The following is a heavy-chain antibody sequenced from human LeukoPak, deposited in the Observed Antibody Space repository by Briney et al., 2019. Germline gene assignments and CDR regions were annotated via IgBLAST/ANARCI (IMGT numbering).Heavy chain of an antibody. CDR3: ARARVTTGDYYYYMDV. J-gene: IGHJ6*03. Sequence: SETLSLTCTVSAGSISSYYWSWIRQPPGKGLEWIGYIYYSGSTNYNPSLKSRVTISVHTSKNQSSLNLSSVTAADTAVYYCARARVTTGDYYYYMDVWGKGTTVTVSS. D-gene: IGHD4-11*01. V-gene: IGHV4-59*08. CDR1: AGSISSYY. CDR2: IYYSGST.